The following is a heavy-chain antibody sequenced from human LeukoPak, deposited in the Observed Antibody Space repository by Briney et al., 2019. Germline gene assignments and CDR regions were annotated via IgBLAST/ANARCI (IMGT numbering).Heavy chain of an antibody. V-gene: IGHV4-4*07. J-gene: IGHJ6*02. D-gene: IGHD3-9*01. CDR1: GGSISSYY. CDR2: IYTSGST. CDR3: ARGDILINTDYYYGMDV. Sequence: SETLSLTCTVSGGSISSYYWSWIRQPAGKGLEWTGRIYTSGSTNYNPSLKSRVTMSVDTSKNQFSLKLSSVTAADTAVYYCARGDILINTDYYYGMDVWGQGTTVTVSS.